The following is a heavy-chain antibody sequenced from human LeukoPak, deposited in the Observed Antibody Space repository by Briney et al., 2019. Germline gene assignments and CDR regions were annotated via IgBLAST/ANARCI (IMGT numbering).Heavy chain of an antibody. J-gene: IGHJ5*02. CDR3: ARDEGVYSSGSNWFDP. D-gene: IGHD6-19*01. Sequence: GGSLRLSCAASGFTFYDYGMSWVRQAPGKGLEWVSGINWNGGSTGYADSVKGRFTISRDNAKNSLYLQMNSLRAEDTALYYCARDEGVYSSGSNWFDPWGQGTLVTVSS. CDR2: INWNGGST. V-gene: IGHV3-20*04. CDR1: GFTFYDYG.